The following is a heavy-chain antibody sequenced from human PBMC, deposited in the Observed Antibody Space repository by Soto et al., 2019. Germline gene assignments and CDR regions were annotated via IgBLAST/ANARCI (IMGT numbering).Heavy chain of an antibody. V-gene: IGHV1-69*02. CDR3: AGGDQTGYENFDWYR. CDR2: IIPILGIA. Sequence: GASVKVSCKASGGTFSSYTISWVRQAPGQGLEWMGRIIPILGIANYAQKFQGRVTITADKSTSTAYMELSSLRSEDTAVYYCAGGDQTGYENFDWYRWGQGTLVTVSS. D-gene: IGHD3-9*01. J-gene: IGHJ4*02. CDR1: GGTFSSYT.